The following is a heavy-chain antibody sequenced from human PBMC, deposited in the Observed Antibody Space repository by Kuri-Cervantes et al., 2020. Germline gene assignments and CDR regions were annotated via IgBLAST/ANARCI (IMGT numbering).Heavy chain of an antibody. J-gene: IGHJ4*02. V-gene: IGHV4-31*03. D-gene: IGHD3-22*01. CDR2: IYYSGST. CDR3: ASYDSSGYYYPPTSYYFDY. Sequence: SETLSLTCTVSGGSISSGGYYWSWIRQHPGKGLEWIGYIYYSGSTYYNPSLKSRVTISVDTSKNQFSLKLSPVTAADTAVYYCASYDSSGYYYPPTSYYFDYWGQGTLVTVSS. CDR1: GGSISSGGYY.